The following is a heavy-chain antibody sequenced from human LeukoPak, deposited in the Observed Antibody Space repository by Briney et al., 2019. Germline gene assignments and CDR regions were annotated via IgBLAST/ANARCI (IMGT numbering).Heavy chain of an antibody. CDR3: AKDPWYYYGSGSLENDY. Sequence: GGSLRLSCAASGFTFSSYGMHWVRQAPGKGLEWVAVIWYDGSNKYYADSVKGRFTISRDNSKNTLYLQMNSLRAEDTAVYYCAKDPWYYYGSGSLENDYWGQGTLVTVSS. D-gene: IGHD3-10*01. V-gene: IGHV3-33*06. CDR1: GFTFSSYG. J-gene: IGHJ4*02. CDR2: IWYDGSNK.